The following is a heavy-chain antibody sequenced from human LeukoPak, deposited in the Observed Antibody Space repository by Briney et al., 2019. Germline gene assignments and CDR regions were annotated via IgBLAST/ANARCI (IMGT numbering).Heavy chain of an antibody. Sequence: MPSQTLSLTCTVSGGSISSGSYYWSWIRQPAGKGLEWIGRIYTSGSTNYNPSLKSRGTISVDTSKNQFSLKLSSVTAADTAVYYCARGRYGDYTYYFDYWGQGTLVTVSS. CDR1: GGSISSGSYY. CDR3: ARGRYGDYTYYFDY. CDR2: IYTSGST. D-gene: IGHD4-17*01. J-gene: IGHJ4*02. V-gene: IGHV4-61*02.